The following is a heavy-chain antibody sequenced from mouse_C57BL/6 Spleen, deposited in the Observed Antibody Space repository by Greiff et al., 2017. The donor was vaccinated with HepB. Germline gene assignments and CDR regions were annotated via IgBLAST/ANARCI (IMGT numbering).Heavy chain of an antibody. Sequence: QVQLQQPGAELVRPGSSVKLSCKASGYTFTSYWMHWVKQRPIQGLEWIGNIDPSDSETHYNQKFKDKATLTVDKSSSTAYMQLSSLTSEDSAVYYCARRGSSSYGFGCWGQGTTLTVSS. J-gene: IGHJ2*01. D-gene: IGHD1-1*01. V-gene: IGHV1-52*01. CDR2: IDPSDSET. CDR3: ARRGSSSYGFGC. CDR1: GYTFTSYW.